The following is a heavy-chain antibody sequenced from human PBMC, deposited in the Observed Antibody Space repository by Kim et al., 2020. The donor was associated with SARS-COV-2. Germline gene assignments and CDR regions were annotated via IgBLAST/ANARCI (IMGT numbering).Heavy chain of an antibody. V-gene: IGHV1-18*01. D-gene: IGHD6-19*01. J-gene: IGHJ4*02. CDR3: ARRSSSGWQRPPDY. Sequence: AQKLQGRVTMTTDTSTSTAYMELRSLRSDDTAVYYCARRSSSGWQRPPDYWGQGTLVTVSS.